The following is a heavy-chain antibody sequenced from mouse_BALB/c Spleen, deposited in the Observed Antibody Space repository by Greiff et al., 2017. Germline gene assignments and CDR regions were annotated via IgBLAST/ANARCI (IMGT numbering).Heavy chain of an antibody. J-gene: IGHJ4*01. CDR3: AIDGYYPRGYYAMDY. D-gene: IGHD2-3*01. CDR2: IWGGGST. Sequence: VKVVESGPGLVAPSQSLSITCTVSGFSLSRYSVHWVRQPPGKGLEWLGMIWGGGSTDYNSALKSRLSISKDNSKSQVFLKMNSLQTDDTAMYYCAIDGYYPRGYYAMDYWGQGTSVTVSS. CDR1: GFSLSRYS. V-gene: IGHV2-6-4*01.